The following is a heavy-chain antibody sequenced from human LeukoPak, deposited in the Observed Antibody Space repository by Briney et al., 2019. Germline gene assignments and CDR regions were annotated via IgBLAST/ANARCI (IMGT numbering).Heavy chain of an antibody. CDR1: GGTFNNYG. V-gene: IGHV1-69*05. CDR2: IIPMFGTV. Sequence: SVKLFCKASGGTFNNYGFSWVRQAPGQGLEWMGGIIPMFGTVSYAQKFQGRVTVTTDASTSTAYMELSSLRFEDTALYSCARDPSGYSLGYALYYFVYWGQETLGTVSS. D-gene: IGHD5-18*01. CDR3: ARDPSGYSLGYALYYFVY. J-gene: IGHJ4*02.